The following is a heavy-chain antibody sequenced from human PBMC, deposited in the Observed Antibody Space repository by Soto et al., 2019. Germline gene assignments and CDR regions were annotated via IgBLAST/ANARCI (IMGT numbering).Heavy chain of an antibody. J-gene: IGHJ4*02. D-gene: IGHD3-22*01. CDR1: GGTFSSYA. Sequence: QVQLVQSGAEVKKPGSSVKVSCKASGGTFSSYAISWVRQAPGQGLEWMGGIIPIFGTANYAQKFQGRVTITADESTSTSYMEVSSLRSADTAVYYWARDWYYYDSSGYYYYFDSWGQGTLVTGSS. V-gene: IGHV1-69*12. CDR2: IIPIFGTA. CDR3: ARDWYYYDSSGYYYYFDS.